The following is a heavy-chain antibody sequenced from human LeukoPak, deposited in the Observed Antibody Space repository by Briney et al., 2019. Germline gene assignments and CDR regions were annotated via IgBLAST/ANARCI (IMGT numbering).Heavy chain of an antibody. CDR2: INPNSGGT. CDR1: GYTFTGYY. Sequence: ASVKVSCKASGYTFTGYYMHWVRQAPGQGLEWMGWINPNSGGTNYAQKFQGRVTMTRDTSISTAYMELSRLRSDDTAVYYCAKDAVPAATHYYYYYMDVWGKGTTVTISS. D-gene: IGHD2-2*01. CDR3: AKDAVPAATHYYYYYMDV. J-gene: IGHJ6*03. V-gene: IGHV1-2*02.